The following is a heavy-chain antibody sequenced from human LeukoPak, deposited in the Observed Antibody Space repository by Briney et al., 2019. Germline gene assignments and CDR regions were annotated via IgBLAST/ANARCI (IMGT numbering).Heavy chain of an antibody. V-gene: IGHV3-30*04. CDR2: ISYDGSNK. D-gene: IGHD3-10*01. Sequence: GRSLRLSCAASGFTFSSYAMHWVRQAPGKGLEWVAVISYDGSNKYYADSVKGRFTIPRDNSKNTLYLQMNSLRAEDTAVYYCARAELWFGELGGYYYYGMDVWGKGTTVTVSS. CDR1: GFTFSSYA. CDR3: ARAELWFGELGGYYYYGMDV. J-gene: IGHJ6*04.